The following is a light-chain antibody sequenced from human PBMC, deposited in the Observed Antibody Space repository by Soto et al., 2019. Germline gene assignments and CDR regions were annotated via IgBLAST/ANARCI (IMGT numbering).Light chain of an antibody. V-gene: IGKV3-20*01. CDR1: HTISSSY. CDR2: GIS. J-gene: IGKJ1*01. CDR3: QQYVTSSPRT. Sequence: EIVMTQSPATLSLSPVERATLSCRASHTISSSYLAWYQQKPGQAPRLLMYGISRRATGIPDRFSGSGSGTDFTLTITRLEPEDFAVYYCQQYVTSSPRTCGQGTKVDIK.